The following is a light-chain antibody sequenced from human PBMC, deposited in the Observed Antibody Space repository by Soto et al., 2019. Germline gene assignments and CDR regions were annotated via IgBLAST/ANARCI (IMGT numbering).Light chain of an antibody. J-gene: IGKJ1*01. V-gene: IGKV3-20*01. CDR3: QQYGSSGT. CDR2: GAS. CDR1: QSVSNNY. Sequence: EIVLTQSPGTLSLSPGERATLSCRASQSVSNNYLAWYQQKPGQAPRLLIYGASHRATGIPDRFSGSVSGTDFTLTISRLEPEDFAVYYGQQYGSSGTFGQGTKVDIK.